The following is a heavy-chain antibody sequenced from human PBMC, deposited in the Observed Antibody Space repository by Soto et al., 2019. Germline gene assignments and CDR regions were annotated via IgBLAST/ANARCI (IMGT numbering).Heavy chain of an antibody. D-gene: IGHD5-18*01. CDR3: ARVTMGDVDTAMGPLDY. V-gene: IGHV3-33*01. CDR1: GFTFSSYG. CDR2: IWYDGSNK. J-gene: IGHJ4*02. Sequence: GRSLRLSCAASGFTFSSYGMHWVRQAPGKGLEWVAVIWYDGSNKYYADSVKGRFTISRDNSKNTLYLQMNSLRAEDTAVYYCARVTMGDVDTAMGPLDYWGQGTLVTVSS.